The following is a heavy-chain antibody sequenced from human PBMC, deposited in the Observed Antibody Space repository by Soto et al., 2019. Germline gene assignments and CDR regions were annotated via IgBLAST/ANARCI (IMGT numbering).Heavy chain of an antibody. J-gene: IGHJ4*02. D-gene: IGHD3-10*01. CDR1: GFTFSTYA. V-gene: IGHV3-23*01. CDR2: ISDSGGRT. CDR3: AKFHGSGTYYNSPGY. Sequence: GESLTISCAASGFTFSTYAMSWVRQAPGKGLEWVSTISDSGGRTYYAASVKGRFTISRDNSKNTLYLLMNSLSAADTALYYCAKFHGSGTYYNSPGYWGQGTLVTVSS.